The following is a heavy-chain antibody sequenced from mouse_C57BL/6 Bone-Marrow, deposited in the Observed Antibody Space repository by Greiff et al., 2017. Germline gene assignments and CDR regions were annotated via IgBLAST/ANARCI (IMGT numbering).Heavy chain of an antibody. CDR3: ASTTAPFAY. V-gene: IGHV1-81*01. CDR1: GYTFTSYG. Sequence: QVQLKESGAELARPGASVKLSCKASGYTFTSYGISWVKQRTGQGLEWIGEIYPRSGSTYYNEKFKGKATLTADKSSSTAYMELRSLTAEDSAVDFCASTTAPFAYWGQGTLVTVSA. D-gene: IGHD1-2*01. CDR2: IYPRSGST. J-gene: IGHJ3*01.